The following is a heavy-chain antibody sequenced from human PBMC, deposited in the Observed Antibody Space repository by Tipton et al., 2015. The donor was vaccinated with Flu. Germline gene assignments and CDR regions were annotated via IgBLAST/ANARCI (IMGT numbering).Heavy chain of an antibody. CDR1: GGSISSGYS. Sequence: LRLSCTVSGGSISSGYSWGWLRQPPGKGLEWIGSVYYNGDIYYNPSLKSRVTISVDTSKNQFSLRLSSVTAADTAVYYYARLSYYDVDLKNFYFDYWGQGTLVTVSS. CDR2: VYYNGDI. V-gene: IGHV4-39*01. J-gene: IGHJ4*02. D-gene: IGHD3-10*02. CDR3: ARLSYYDVDLKNFYFDY.